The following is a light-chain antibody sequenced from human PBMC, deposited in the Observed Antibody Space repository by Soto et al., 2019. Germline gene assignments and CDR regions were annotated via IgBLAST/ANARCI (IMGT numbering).Light chain of an antibody. Sequence: DIQMTQSPSSLSASVGDRVTITCRASQSTGSYLAWYQQKPGKAPKLLIYKASNLESGLPSRFTGSGSGTEFTLTISSLQSDDFATYYCQQYSTYPITFGQGTRLEN. CDR1: QSTGSY. CDR3: QQYSTYPIT. V-gene: IGKV1-5*03. CDR2: KAS. J-gene: IGKJ5*01.